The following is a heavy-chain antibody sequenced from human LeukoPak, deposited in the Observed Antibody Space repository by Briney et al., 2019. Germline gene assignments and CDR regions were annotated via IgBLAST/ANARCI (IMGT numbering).Heavy chain of an antibody. CDR1: RGTFNSYA. CDR2: LIPILGIA. CDR3: ARESYSGNPYFDY. Sequence: GSSVKVSCKASRGTFNSYAISWVRPAPGQGLEWMGRLIPILGIANYAQKFQGRVTITADKSTSTAYMELSSLRSADTAMYYCARESYSGNPYFDYWGQGTLVTVSS. V-gene: IGHV1-69*04. J-gene: IGHJ4*02. D-gene: IGHD4-23*01.